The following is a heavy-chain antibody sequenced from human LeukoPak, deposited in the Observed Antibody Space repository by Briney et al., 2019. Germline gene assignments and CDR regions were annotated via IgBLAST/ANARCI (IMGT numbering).Heavy chain of an antibody. V-gene: IGHV3-23*01. Sequence: PGGSLRLSCVGSGFIFRSYAVTWVRQAPGKGLEWVSSITANGDATYYADSVKGRFAISRDNSKDTLNLQMSSLRVEDTAVYYCATFGVIVRNDYFDYWGQGALVAVSS. CDR3: ATFGVIVRNDYFDY. D-gene: IGHD3-3*01. CDR2: ITANGDAT. J-gene: IGHJ4*02. CDR1: GFIFRSYA.